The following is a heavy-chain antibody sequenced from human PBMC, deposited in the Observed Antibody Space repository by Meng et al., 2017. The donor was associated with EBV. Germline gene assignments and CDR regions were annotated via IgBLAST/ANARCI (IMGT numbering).Heavy chain of an antibody. D-gene: IGHD4-11*01. Sequence: QVQLQEPGPGLGKPAXXPSLTCPVSGGSVNNERYYWGWIRQPPGKGLKYIGYIYYTGSTNYNSSLKSRVNISLDKSKNQFSLKLTSLTAADTAIYYCARGDYTNYPLWFDPWGQGTLVNVSS. J-gene: IGHJ5*02. CDR2: IYYTGST. CDR1: GGSVNNERYY. V-gene: IGHV4-61*01. CDR3: ARGDYTNYPLWFDP.